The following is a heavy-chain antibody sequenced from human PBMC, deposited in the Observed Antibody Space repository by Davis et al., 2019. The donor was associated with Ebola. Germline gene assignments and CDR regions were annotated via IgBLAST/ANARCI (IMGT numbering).Heavy chain of an antibody. CDR1: GFTFSTYA. Sequence: PGGSLRLSCAASGFTFSTYAMSWVRQPPGGGLEWVASIKSDMSYIYYAASVRGRFTVSRDNAKNTLFLEMTSLKVEDSAVYFCARKDFGDYAYSDYWGQGTLVTVSS. D-gene: IGHD4-17*01. J-gene: IGHJ4*02. CDR3: ARKDFGDYAYSDY. V-gene: IGHV3-21*01. CDR2: IKSDMSYI.